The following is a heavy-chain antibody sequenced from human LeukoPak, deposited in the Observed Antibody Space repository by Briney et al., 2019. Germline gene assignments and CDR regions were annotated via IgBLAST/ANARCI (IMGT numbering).Heavy chain of an antibody. J-gene: IGHJ4*02. CDR2: IRYDGSNK. D-gene: IGHD6-13*01. V-gene: IGHV3-30*02. CDR3: ATDKYSSSWYSSPDY. CDR1: GFTFSSYA. Sequence: GGSLRLSCAASGFTFSSYAMHWVRQAPGKGLEWVAFIRYDGSNKYYADSVKGRFTISRDNSKNTLYLQMNSLRAEDTAVYYCATDKYSSSWYSSPDYWGQGTLVTVSS.